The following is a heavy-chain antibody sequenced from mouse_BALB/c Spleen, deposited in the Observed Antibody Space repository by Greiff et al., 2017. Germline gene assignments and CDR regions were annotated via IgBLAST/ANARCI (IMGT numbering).Heavy chain of an antibody. CDR3: ARIYYYGSSYVDYAMDY. CDR2: IDPANGNT. Sequence: VHVKQSGAELVKPGASVKLSCTASGFNIKDTYMHWVKQRPEQGLEWIGRIDPANGNTKYDPKFQGKATITADTSSNTAYLQLSSLTSEDTAVYYCARIYYYGSSYVDYAMDYWGQGTSVTVSS. V-gene: IGHV14-3*02. J-gene: IGHJ4*01. D-gene: IGHD1-1*01. CDR1: GFNIKDTY.